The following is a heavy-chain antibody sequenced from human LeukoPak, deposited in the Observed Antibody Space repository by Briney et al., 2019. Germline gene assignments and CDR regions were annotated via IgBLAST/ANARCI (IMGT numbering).Heavy chain of an antibody. CDR3: AKGPFLEWILSYFDY. Sequence: GGSLRLSCAASGFTFSSYAMSWVRQAPGKGLEWVSGISASASGTYYADSVKGRFTISRDKSKNTLYLQMNSLRAEDTAVYYCAKGPFLEWILSYFDYWGQGTLVTVSS. CDR1: GFTFSSYA. CDR2: ISASASGT. J-gene: IGHJ4*02. V-gene: IGHV3-23*01. D-gene: IGHD3-3*02.